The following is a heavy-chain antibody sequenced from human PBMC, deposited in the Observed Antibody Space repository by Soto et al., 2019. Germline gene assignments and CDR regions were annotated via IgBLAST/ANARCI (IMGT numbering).Heavy chain of an antibody. J-gene: IGHJ5*02. CDR3: ARQRRGGYWFDP. CDR1: GVSVTNGDYY. CDR2: IYYTETT. Sequence: SETLSLTCAVSGVSVTNGDYYWTWMRQSPGKGLEWIGNIYYTETTNYNPSLNSRLSISIDTSRNQFSLQLTSVTAADTAIYYCARQRRGGYWFDPWGQGTLVTVST. V-gene: IGHV4-30-4*01.